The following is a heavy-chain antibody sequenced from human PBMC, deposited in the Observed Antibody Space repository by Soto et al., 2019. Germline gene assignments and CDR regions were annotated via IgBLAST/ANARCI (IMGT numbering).Heavy chain of an antibody. D-gene: IGHD2-15*01. CDR3: AKAGGVYGSGGSGDSEYSYFDY. V-gene: IGHV3-30*18. J-gene: IGHJ4*02. CDR2: ISYDGSNK. Sequence: QVQLVESGGGVVQPGRSLRLSCAASGFTFSSYVMHWVRQAPGKGLEWVAVISYDGSNKYYADSVKGRFTISRDNSKNKLYLPMKSLRAEDTAVYYCAKAGGVYGSGGSGDSEYSYFDYGGQGTLVTVAS. CDR1: GFTFSSYV.